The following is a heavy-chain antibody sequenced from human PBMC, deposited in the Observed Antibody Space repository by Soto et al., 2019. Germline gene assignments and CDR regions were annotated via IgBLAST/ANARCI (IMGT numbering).Heavy chain of an antibody. J-gene: IGHJ6*02. CDR1: GYSFTSYW. CDR2: ICPGDSDT. Sequence: PGESLKISCKGSGYSFTSYWIGWVRQMPGKGLEWMGIICPGDSDTRYSPSFQGQVTISADKSISTAYLQWSSLKASDTAMYYCARREYSSSFHSYYYGMDVWGQGTTVTVSS. V-gene: IGHV5-51*01. CDR3: ARREYSSSFHSYYYGMDV. D-gene: IGHD6-6*01.